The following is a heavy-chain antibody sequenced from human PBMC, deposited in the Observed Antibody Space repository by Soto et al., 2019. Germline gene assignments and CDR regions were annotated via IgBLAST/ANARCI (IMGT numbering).Heavy chain of an antibody. CDR2: ITSSSSYI. J-gene: IGHJ4*02. Sequence: PGGSLRLSCAASGFTFSSYNMNWVRQAPGRGLEWVSSITSSSSYIYYADSVKGLFTISRDNAKNSLFLQMNSLRAEDTVLYYCARDFFYGGNQGCDYWGQGTLVTVSS. D-gene: IGHD4-17*01. CDR1: GFTFSSYN. CDR3: ARDFFYGGNQGCDY. V-gene: IGHV3-21*01.